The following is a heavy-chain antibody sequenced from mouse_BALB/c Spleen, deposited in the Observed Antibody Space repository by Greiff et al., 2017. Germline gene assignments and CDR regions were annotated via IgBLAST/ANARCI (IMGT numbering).Heavy chain of an antibody. Sequence: EVQLQQSGPGLVKPSQSLSLTCSVTGYSITSGYYWNWIRQFPGNKLEWMGYISYDGSNNYNPSLKNRISITRDTSKNQFFLKLNSVTTEDTATYYCARAGGYGDYWGQGTTLTVSS. D-gene: IGHD2-10*02. CDR3: ARAGGYGDY. J-gene: IGHJ2*01. CDR1: GYSITSGYY. V-gene: IGHV3-6*02. CDR2: ISYDGSN.